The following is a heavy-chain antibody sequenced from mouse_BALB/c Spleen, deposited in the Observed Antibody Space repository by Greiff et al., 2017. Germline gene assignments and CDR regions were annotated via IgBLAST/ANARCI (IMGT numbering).Heavy chain of an antibody. Sequence: EVKLEESGGGLVKPGGSLKLSCAASGFTFSSYAMSWVRQSPEKRLEWVAEISSGGSYTYYPDTVTGRFTISRDNAKNTLYLEMSSLRSEDTAMYYCARDGTARALYAMDYWGQGTSVTVSS. CDR2: ISSGGSYT. V-gene: IGHV5-9-4*01. D-gene: IGHD3-2*01. CDR1: GFTFSSYA. J-gene: IGHJ4*01. CDR3: ARDGTARALYAMDY.